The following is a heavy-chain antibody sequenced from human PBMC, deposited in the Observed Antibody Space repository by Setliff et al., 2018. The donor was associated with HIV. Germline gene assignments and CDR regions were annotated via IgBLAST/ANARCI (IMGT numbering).Heavy chain of an antibody. Sequence: SETLSLTCTVSGGSISSYHWSWIRQPPGKGLEWIGYIYTSGSTNYNPSLKSRVTISVDTSKNQFSLKLSSVTAADTAVYYCATLDHSGGNFLAYWGQGSLVTVSS. CDR3: ATLDHSGGNFLAY. CDR1: GGSISSYH. D-gene: IGHD2-21*02. CDR2: IYTSGST. J-gene: IGHJ4*02. V-gene: IGHV4-4*09.